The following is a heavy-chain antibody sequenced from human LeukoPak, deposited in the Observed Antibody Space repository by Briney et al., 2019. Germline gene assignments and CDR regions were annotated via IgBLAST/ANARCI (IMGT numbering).Heavy chain of an antibody. Sequence: ASVKVSCKASGYTFTSYGISWVRQAPGQGLEWMGWISAYNGNTNYAQKLQGRVTMTTDTSTSTAYMELRSLRSDDTAVYYCARDRIGSSWYGNWYFDLWGRGTLVTVSS. CDR2: ISAYNGNT. J-gene: IGHJ2*01. D-gene: IGHD6-13*01. V-gene: IGHV1-18*01. CDR1: GYTFTSYG. CDR3: ARDRIGSSWYGNWYFDL.